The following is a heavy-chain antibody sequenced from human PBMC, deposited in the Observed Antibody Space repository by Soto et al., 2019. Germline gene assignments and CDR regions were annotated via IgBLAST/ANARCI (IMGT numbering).Heavy chain of an antibody. CDR2: IYYSGST. V-gene: IGHV4-30-4*01. J-gene: IGHJ6*02. CDR1: GGSISSGAYY. D-gene: IGHD3-9*01. Sequence: SETLSLTCTVSGGSISSGAYYWSWIRQPPGKGLEWIGYIYYSGSTYYNPSLKSRVTISVDTSKNQFSLKLSSVTAADTAVYYCARVLRYFDWLSLYYYYGMDVWGQGTTVTVSS. CDR3: ARVLRYFDWLSLYYYYGMDV.